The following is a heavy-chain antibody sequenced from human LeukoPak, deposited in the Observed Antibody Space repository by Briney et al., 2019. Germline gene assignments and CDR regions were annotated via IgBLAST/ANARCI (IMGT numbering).Heavy chain of an antibody. Sequence: GGSLRLSCAASGFTFSSYGMHWVRQAPGKGLEWVAVISYDGSNKYYADSVKGRFTISRDNSKNTLYLQTNSLRAEDTAVYYCAKNSGYDTEFDYWGQGTLVTVSS. CDR2: ISYDGSNK. J-gene: IGHJ4*02. D-gene: IGHD5-12*01. CDR1: GFTFSSYG. V-gene: IGHV3-30*18. CDR3: AKNSGYDTEFDY.